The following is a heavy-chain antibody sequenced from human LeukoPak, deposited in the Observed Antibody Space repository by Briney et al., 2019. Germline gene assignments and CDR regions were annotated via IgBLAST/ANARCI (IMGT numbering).Heavy chain of an antibody. V-gene: IGHV4-59*01. J-gene: IGHJ4*02. CDR3: ARGRRGFRDGYNLDY. Sequence: SETLSLACTVSGGSISSYYWSWIRQPPGKGLEWIGYIYYSGSTNYNPSLKSRVTISVDTSKNQFSLKLSSVTAADTAVYYCARGRRGFRDGYNLDYWGQGTLVTVSS. D-gene: IGHD5-24*01. CDR1: GGSISSYY. CDR2: IYYSGST.